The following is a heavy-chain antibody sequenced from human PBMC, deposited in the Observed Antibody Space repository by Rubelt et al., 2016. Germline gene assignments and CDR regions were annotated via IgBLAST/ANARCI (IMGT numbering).Heavy chain of an antibody. V-gene: IGHV3-30*04. J-gene: IGHJ6*02. CDR1: GFTFTKSA. Sequence: VQLVESGGGLVQPGRSLRLSCAAAGFTFTKSAMHWVRQAPGKGLEWVALISYDGTNKYYADSVKGRFTIARDNSQNTLDLQLNRLRVGDTAVYSCARGTLSIAARPGLVSYGMDVWGQGNTVIVSS. CDR3: ARGTLSIAARPGLVSYGMDV. D-gene: IGHD6-6*01. CDR2: ISYDGTNK.